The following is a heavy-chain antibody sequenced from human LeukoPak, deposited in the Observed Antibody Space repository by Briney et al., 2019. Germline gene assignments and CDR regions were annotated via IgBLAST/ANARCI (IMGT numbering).Heavy chain of an antibody. Sequence: GGSLRLSCAASGLTFSNYGMHWVRQAPGKGLEWVATIWYDGSNQYYPDSVKGRFTISRDNSKNTLNLQMNSLTAEDTAVYHCARDLAAVTHSAWYFDLWGRGTLVTVSS. CDR3: ARDLAAVTHSAWYFDL. J-gene: IGHJ2*01. V-gene: IGHV3-33*01. CDR1: GLTFSNYG. CDR2: IWYDGSNQ. D-gene: IGHD6-25*01.